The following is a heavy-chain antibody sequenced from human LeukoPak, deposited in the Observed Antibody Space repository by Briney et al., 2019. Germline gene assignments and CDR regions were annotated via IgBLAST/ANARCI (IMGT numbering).Heavy chain of an antibody. Sequence: GASVKVSCKASGYTFTGYYMHWVRQAPGQGLEWMGWINPNSGGTNYAQKFQGRVTMTRDTSISTAYMELSRLRSDDTAVYYCAREIELPSILIAVAGSGAFDIWGQGTRVTVSS. V-gene: IGHV1-2*02. CDR1: GYTFTGYY. J-gene: IGHJ3*02. CDR3: AREIELPSILIAVAGSGAFDI. D-gene: IGHD6-19*01. CDR2: INPNSGGT.